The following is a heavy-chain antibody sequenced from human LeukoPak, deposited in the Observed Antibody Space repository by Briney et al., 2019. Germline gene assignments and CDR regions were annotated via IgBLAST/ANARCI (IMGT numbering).Heavy chain of an antibody. D-gene: IGHD2-15*01. V-gene: IGHV3-11*03. J-gene: IGHJ5*02. CDR2: INGSSSDT. CDR1: GFTFSDYY. Sequence: PGGSLRLSCAASGFTFSDYYMTWIRQAPGRGLEWISYINGSSSDTNYVDSVRGRFTISRDNAKNSLYLLMNSLRVEDTAVYYCAIRGTTYCTVDSCHPNWFDPWGQGTLVTVSS. CDR3: AIRGTTYCTVDSCHPNWFDP.